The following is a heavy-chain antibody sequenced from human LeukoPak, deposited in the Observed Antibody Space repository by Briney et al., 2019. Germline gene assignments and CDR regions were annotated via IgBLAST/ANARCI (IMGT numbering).Heavy chain of an antibody. Sequence: SGPTLVNPTQTLTLTCTFSGFSLSTSGMCVSWIRQPPGKALEWLARIDWDDDKYYSTSLKTRLTISKDTSKNQVVLTMTNMDPVDTATYYCARIPRVVPAANYYYGMGVWGQGTTVTVSS. J-gene: IGHJ6*02. CDR2: IDWDDDK. CDR3: ARIPRVVPAANYYYGMGV. CDR1: GFSLSTSGMC. V-gene: IGHV2-70*11. D-gene: IGHD2-2*01.